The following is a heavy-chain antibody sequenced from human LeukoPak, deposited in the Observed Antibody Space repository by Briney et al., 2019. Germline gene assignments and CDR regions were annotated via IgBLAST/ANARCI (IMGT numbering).Heavy chain of an antibody. Sequence: GGSLRLSCAASGFTFSNAWMSWVRQAPGKGLEWVGRIKSKTDGGTTDYAAPVKGRFTISRDDSKNTLYLQMNSLKTEDTAVYYCTTHTSQDIVVVPAATGHYYYMDVWGKGTTVTVSS. J-gene: IGHJ6*03. CDR2: IKSKTDGGTT. V-gene: IGHV3-15*01. CDR1: GFTFSNAW. D-gene: IGHD2-2*01. CDR3: TTHTSQDIVVVPAATGHYYYMDV.